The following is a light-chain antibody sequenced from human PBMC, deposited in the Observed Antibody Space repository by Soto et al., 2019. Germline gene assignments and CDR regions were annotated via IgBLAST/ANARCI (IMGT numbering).Light chain of an antibody. CDR3: SSYTSNSTYVV. J-gene: IGLJ2*01. CDR2: DVS. Sequence: QSALTQPASVSGSRGQSITISCTGTSSDVGGYNYVSWYQQHPGKAPKLMIYDVSNRPSGVSNRFSGSKSGNTASLTISGLQAEDEADYYCSSYTSNSTYVVFGGGTKLTVL. CDR1: SSDVGGYNY. V-gene: IGLV2-14*01.